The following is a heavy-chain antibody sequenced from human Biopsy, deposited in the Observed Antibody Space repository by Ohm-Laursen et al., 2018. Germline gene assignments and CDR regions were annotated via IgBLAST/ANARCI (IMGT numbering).Heavy chain of an antibody. Sequence: SLRLSCTASGFTFSRYGMSWVRQAPGKGLEWVSVTFESGDTTNYGDSVKGRFSVSRDNSKSTLYLQMNSLRAEDTAVYYCAKTLGDSYGSRYFDYWGQGTLVTVSS. CDR1: GFTFSRYG. CDR2: TFESGDTT. CDR3: AKTLGDSYGSRYFDY. J-gene: IGHJ4*02. V-gene: IGHV3-23*01. D-gene: IGHD5-18*01.